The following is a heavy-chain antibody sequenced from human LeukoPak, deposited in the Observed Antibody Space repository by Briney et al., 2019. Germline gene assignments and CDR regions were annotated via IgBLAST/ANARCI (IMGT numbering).Heavy chain of an antibody. D-gene: IGHD1-26*01. Sequence: SETLSLTCTVSGGSISSSSSYWGWIRQPPGKGLECIGSINYGGSTYYNPSLKSRVTISVDTSKNQFSLKLSSVTAADTAVYYCARLSPHGGGATYFDYWGQGTLVTVSS. CDR2: INYGGST. J-gene: IGHJ4*02. CDR1: GGSISSSSSY. V-gene: IGHV4-39*07. CDR3: ARLSPHGGGATYFDY.